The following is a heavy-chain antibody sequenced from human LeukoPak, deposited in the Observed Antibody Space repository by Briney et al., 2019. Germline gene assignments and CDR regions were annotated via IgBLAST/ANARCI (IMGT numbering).Heavy chain of an antibody. D-gene: IGHD3-10*01. J-gene: IGHJ6*03. CDR2: IKQDGSEK. CDR3: AREKETLLSITMVRGLIRRHYYMDV. CDR1: GFTFSSYW. Sequence: GGSLRLSCAASGFTFSSYWMSWVRQAPGKGLEWVANIKQDGSEKYYVDSVKGRFTISRDNAKNSLYLQMNSLRAEDTAVYYCAREKETLLSITMVRGLIRRHYYMDVWGKGTAVTISS. V-gene: IGHV3-7*01.